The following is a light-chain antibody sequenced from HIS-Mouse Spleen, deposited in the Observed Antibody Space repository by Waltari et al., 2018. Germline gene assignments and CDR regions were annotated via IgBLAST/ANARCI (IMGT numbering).Light chain of an antibody. CDR1: SSAVGGYNY. J-gene: IGLJ2*01. V-gene: IGLV2-14*03. CDR3: SSYTSSSTLAAGVV. Sequence: QSALTQPASVSGSPGQSITISCTGTSSAVGGYNYASWYQQHPGKAPKLMIYDVSNRPSGVSNRFSGSKSGNTASLTISGLQAEDEADYYCSSYTSSSTLAAGVVFGGGTKLTVL. CDR2: DVS.